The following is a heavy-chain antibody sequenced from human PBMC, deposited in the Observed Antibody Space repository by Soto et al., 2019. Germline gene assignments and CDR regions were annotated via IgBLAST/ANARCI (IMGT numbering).Heavy chain of an antibody. J-gene: IGHJ4*02. CDR1: GYDFTTYG. CDR3: ARGRYGAY. V-gene: IGHV1-18*01. D-gene: IGHD3-10*01. Sequence: QVHLVQSGAEVKKPGASVKVSCKGSGYDFTTYGITWVRQAPGQGLEWMAWISAHNGNTDYEQKLQGRATVTRDTSPSTAYMELRSLRPDDTARYYCARGRYGAYWGQGAWSPSPQ. CDR2: ISAHNGNT.